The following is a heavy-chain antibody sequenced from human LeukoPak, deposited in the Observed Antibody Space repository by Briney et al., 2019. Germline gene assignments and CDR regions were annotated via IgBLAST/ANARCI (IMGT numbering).Heavy chain of an antibody. Sequence: GGSLRLSCAASGFTFSSYGMSWVRQAPGKGLEWVSAISGSGGSTYYADSVKGRFTISRDNSKNTLYLQMNSLRAEDTAVYYCAKENRGGSGSYLPYFDYWGQGTLVTVSS. J-gene: IGHJ4*02. CDR3: AKENRGGSGSYLPYFDY. CDR1: GFTFSSYG. V-gene: IGHV3-23*01. D-gene: IGHD3-10*01. CDR2: ISGSGGST.